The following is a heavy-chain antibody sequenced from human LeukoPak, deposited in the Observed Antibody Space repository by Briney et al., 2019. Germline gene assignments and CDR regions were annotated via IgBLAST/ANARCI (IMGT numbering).Heavy chain of an antibody. V-gene: IGHV4-38-2*02. CDR3: ARGPYSYDSSGAFDI. CDR2: IYHSGTT. CDR1: GYSITSGYY. J-gene: IGHJ3*02. Sequence: SETLSLTCTVSGYSITSGYYWGWVRQPPGKGLEWIGSIYHSGTTYYNPSLKSRVTISVDTSKNQFSLKLSSVTASDTAVYFCARGPYSYDSSGAFDIWGQGTMVTVSS. D-gene: IGHD3-22*01.